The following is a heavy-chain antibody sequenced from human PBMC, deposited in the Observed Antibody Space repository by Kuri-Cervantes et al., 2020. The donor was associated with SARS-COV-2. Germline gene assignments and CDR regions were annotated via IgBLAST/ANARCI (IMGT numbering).Heavy chain of an antibody. CDR3: TTLIDY. Sequence: GSLRLSCAVYGGSFSGYYWGWIRQPPGRGLEWIGDINHSGTINYSPSLKNRLSLLVDTSKNQFSLKLSSVTAADTAVYYCTTLIDYWGQGALVTVSS. V-gene: IGHV4-34*01. J-gene: IGHJ4*02. CDR1: GGSFSGYY. CDR2: INHSGTI.